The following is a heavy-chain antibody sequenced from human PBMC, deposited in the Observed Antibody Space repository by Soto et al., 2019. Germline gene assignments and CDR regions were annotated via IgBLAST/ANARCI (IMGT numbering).Heavy chain of an antibody. J-gene: IGHJ6*03. CDR1: GYTFTSYS. D-gene: IGHD2-15*01. Sequence: GDSLKISCEGSGYTFTSYSISWVRQVPGNGPEWMRIIYSGDSDTRYSPSFQGQVTLSADKSISTAYLQWSSLKASDTAMYYCARLSRCSGGRCYIGGYYYYYMDVWGKGTTVTVSS. CDR2: IYSGDSDT. CDR3: ARLSRCSGGRCYIGGYYYYYMDV. V-gene: IGHV5-51*01.